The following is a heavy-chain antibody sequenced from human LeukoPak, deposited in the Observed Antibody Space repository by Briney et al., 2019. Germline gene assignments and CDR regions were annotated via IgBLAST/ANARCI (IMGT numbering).Heavy chain of an antibody. V-gene: IGHV1-18*01. J-gene: IGHJ4*02. Sequence: GASVKFSCKASGYTFTTYGISCVRQAPGQGLEWMGWISTDIGNTNYAQKLQDRVTMTTDTSTSTAYMELRSLRSDDTAVYYCARYRGSYYSGSGIDHWGQGTLVTVSS. D-gene: IGHD3-10*01. CDR1: GYTFTTYG. CDR3: ARYRGSYYSGSGIDH. CDR2: ISTDIGNT.